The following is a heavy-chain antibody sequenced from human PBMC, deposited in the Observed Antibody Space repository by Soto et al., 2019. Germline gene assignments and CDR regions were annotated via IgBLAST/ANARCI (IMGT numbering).Heavy chain of an antibody. CDR1: GLSVSTSGAG. D-gene: IGHD5-12*01. CDR3: IHTSRTHNGYGLCDN. Sequence: QITLKESGPTLVKPTQTLTVACSVSGLSVSTSGAGVAWIRQPPGQALEWLGSIFWDDAKRYSPLLQTRLTTTRDTSNSQVGITMTRVNPVDAATYECIHTSRTHNGYGLCDNCCKRSHVSVSS. CDR2: IFWDDAK. V-gene: IGHV2-5*02. J-gene: IGHJ4*02.